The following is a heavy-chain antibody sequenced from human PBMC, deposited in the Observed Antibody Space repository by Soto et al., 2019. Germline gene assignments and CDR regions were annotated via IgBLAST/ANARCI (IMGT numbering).Heavy chain of an antibody. J-gene: IGHJ4*02. CDR2: IYYSGTA. Sequence: SETLSLTCTVSGVYISSGGFYWIWVCQQPGKGLEWIGYIYYSGTAEYNPSLESRVAISLDPSKRHFSLRMNSVTAADTAVYYCARVTIRWYYLEAWGQGTMVTVSS. V-gene: IGHV4-31*03. D-gene: IGHD3-16*01. CDR1: GVYISSGGFY. CDR3: ARVTIRWYYLEA.